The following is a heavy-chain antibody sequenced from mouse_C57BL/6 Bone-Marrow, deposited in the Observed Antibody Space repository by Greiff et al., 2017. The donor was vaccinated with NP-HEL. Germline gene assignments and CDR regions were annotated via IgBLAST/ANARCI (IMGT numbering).Heavy chain of an antibody. Sequence: VKLVESGPGLVQPSQSLSITCTVSGFSLTSYGVHWVRQSPGKGLEWLGVIWSGGSTDSNAAFISRLSISKDNSKSQVFFKMNSLQADDTAIYYCARKGYGSSYYFDYWGQGTTLTVSS. D-gene: IGHD1-1*01. V-gene: IGHV2-2*01. CDR3: ARKGYGSSYYFDY. J-gene: IGHJ2*01. CDR1: GFSLTSYG. CDR2: IWSGGST.